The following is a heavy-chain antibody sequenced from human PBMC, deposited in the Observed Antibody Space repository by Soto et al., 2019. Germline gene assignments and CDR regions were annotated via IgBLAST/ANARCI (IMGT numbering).Heavy chain of an antibody. J-gene: IGHJ4*02. CDR1: CGSISSGGYY. CDR2: LYYSGST. Sequence: QVQLQESGPGLVKPSQTLSLICTVSCGSISSGGYYWSWIRQHPGKGLEWIGYLYYSGSTYYNPSLKSRVTISVDSAKNQFALKLTSVTAAYTAVYYCARDWGRDGCFDYLCQGTLGTVSS. V-gene: IGHV4-31*03. D-gene: IGHD3-16*01. CDR3: ARDWGRDGCFDY.